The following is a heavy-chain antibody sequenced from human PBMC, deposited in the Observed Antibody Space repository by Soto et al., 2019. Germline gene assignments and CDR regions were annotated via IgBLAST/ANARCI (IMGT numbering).Heavy chain of an antibody. J-gene: IGHJ4*02. Sequence: GGSLRLSCTASGFTFSSFGMTWVRQAPGKGLEWVSAISGSGDSSYYADSVKGRFTISRDNPTNTLYLQINSLRAEDTDVYYCAKVGIGMFSHKHHFEHWGQGT. CDR2: ISGSGDSS. V-gene: IGHV3-23*01. D-gene: IGHD2-2*03. CDR1: GFTFSSFG. CDR3: AKVGIGMFSHKHHFEH.